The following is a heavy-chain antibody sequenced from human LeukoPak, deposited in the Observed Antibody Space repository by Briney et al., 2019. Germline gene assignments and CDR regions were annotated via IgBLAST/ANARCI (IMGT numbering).Heavy chain of an antibody. D-gene: IGHD3-10*01. CDR2: INHSGST. CDR3: ARLKYYYGSGREAFDI. Sequence: SETLSLTCAVYGGSFSGYYWSWICQPPGKGLEWIGEINHSGSTNYNPSLKSRVTISVDTSKNQFSLKLSSVTAADTAVYYCARLKYYYGSGREAFDIWGQGTMVTVSS. J-gene: IGHJ3*02. V-gene: IGHV4-34*01. CDR1: GGSFSGYY.